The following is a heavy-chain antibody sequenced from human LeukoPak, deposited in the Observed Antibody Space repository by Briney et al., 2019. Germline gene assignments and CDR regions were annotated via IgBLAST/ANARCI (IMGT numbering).Heavy chain of an antibody. CDR3: ARHGTVTHRFDY. CDR1: GGSISGSTYF. V-gene: IGHV4-39*01. D-gene: IGHD4-17*01. Sequence: SETLSLTCTVSGGSISGSTYFWGWIRQPPGKGLEWIGSIFASGTTYYNPSLESRLTISVDTSKNQLSLKLNSVTAADTAVYYCARHGTVTHRFDYWGQGTLVTVSS. CDR2: IFASGTT. J-gene: IGHJ4*02.